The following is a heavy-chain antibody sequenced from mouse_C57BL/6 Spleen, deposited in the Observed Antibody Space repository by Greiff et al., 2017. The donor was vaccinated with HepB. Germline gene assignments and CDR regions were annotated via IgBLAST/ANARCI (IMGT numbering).Heavy chain of an antibody. V-gene: IGHV1-82*01. Sequence: VKLQESGPELVKPGASVKISCKASGYAFSSSWMNWVKQRPGKGLEWIGRIYPGDGDTNYNGKFKGKATLTADKSSSTAYMQLSSLTSEDSAVYFCASRPYYFDYWGQGTTLTVSS. J-gene: IGHJ2*01. CDR2: IYPGDGDT. CDR3: ASRPYYFDY. CDR1: GYAFSSSW.